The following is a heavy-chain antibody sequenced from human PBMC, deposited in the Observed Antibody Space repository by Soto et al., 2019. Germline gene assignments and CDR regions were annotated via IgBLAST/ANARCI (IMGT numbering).Heavy chain of an antibody. V-gene: IGHV4-34*01. Sequence: SETLSLTCAVYGGSFIGYYCSCIRHPPLKWREWIGEINHSGSTNYNPSLKSRVTISVDTSKNQFSLKLSSVTAADTAVYYCARGLRYYGSGMYYYYYGMDVWGQGTTVTVSS. CDR3: ARGLRYYGSGMYYYYYGMDV. CDR1: GGSFIGYY. J-gene: IGHJ6*02. CDR2: INHSGST. D-gene: IGHD3-10*01.